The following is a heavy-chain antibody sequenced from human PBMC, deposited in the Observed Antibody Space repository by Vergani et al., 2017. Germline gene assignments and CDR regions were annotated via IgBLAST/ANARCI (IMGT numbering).Heavy chain of an antibody. Sequence: QVQLQESGPGLVKPSETLSLTCTVSGFSISSYYWSWIRQPPGKGLEWIGYIYYSGSTNYNPSLKSRVTISVDTSKNQFSLKLSSVTAADTAVYYCVREQQLAYYFDYWGQGTLVTVSS. CDR3: VREQQLAYYFDY. V-gene: IGHV4-59*01. CDR2: IYYSGST. D-gene: IGHD6-13*01. J-gene: IGHJ4*02. CDR1: GFSISSYY.